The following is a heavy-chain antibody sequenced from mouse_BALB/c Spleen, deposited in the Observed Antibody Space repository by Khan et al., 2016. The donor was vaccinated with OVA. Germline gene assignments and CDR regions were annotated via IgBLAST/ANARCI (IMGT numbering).Heavy chain of an antibody. CDR2: ISSGGDYT. V-gene: IGHV5-6*01. D-gene: IGHD4-1*01. Sequence: VQLKESGGDLVKPGGSLKLSCAASGFTFSSYSMSWVRQTPDKRLEWVATISSGGDYTYYPDSVKGRFTISRDNAKNTLYLQMSSLKSEDTAMYYCASHLTGSFAYWGQGTRVTVSA. J-gene: IGHJ3*01. CDR3: ASHLTGSFAY. CDR1: GFTFSSYS.